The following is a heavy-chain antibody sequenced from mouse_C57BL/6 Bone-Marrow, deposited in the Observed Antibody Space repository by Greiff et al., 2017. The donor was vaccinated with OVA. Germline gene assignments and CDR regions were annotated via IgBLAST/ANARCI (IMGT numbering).Heavy chain of an antibody. CDR3: ARHGSSPYWYFDV. D-gene: IGHD1-1*01. CDR2: ISNGGGST. CDR1: GFTFSDYY. V-gene: IGHV5-12*01. J-gene: IGHJ1*03. Sequence: EVKLMESGGGLVQPGGSLKLSCAASGFTFSDYYMYWVRQTPEKRLEWVAYISNGGGSTYYPDTVKGRFTISRDNAKNTLYLKMSRLKSEDTAMYYCARHGSSPYWYFDVWGTGTTVTVSS.